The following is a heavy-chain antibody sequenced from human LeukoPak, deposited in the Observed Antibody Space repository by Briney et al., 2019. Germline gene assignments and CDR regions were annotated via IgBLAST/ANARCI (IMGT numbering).Heavy chain of an antibody. CDR1: GGTFSSYA. CDR3: ARAQGTTVTTHCWFDP. D-gene: IGHD4-17*01. Sequence: ASVKISCKASGGTFSSYAISWVRQAPGQGLEWMGRIIPILGTANYAQKFQGRVTITADKSTSTAYMELSSLRSEDTAVYYCARAQGTTVTTHCWFDPWGQGTLVTVSS. CDR2: IIPILGTA. V-gene: IGHV1-69*04. J-gene: IGHJ5*02.